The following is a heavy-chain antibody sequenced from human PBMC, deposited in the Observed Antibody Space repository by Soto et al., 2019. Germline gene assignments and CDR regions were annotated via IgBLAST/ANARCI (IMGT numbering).Heavy chain of an antibody. Sequence: QVQLQESGPGLVKPSQTLSLTCTVSGGSISSGGYYWSWIRQYPGKGLEWIGYIYYSGSTYYNPSLKSRVTISVDTAKNQYSLKLSSVTAANTAVYYCARSGWGSDKQRSSTYWYFDLWGRGTLVTVSS. CDR2: IYYSGST. CDR3: ARSGWGSDKQRSSTYWYFDL. D-gene: IGHD6-25*01. CDR1: GGSISSGGYY. V-gene: IGHV4-31*03. J-gene: IGHJ2*01.